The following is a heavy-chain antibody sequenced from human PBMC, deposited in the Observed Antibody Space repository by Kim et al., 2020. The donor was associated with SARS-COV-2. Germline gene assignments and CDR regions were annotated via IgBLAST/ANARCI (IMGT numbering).Heavy chain of an antibody. Sequence: SETLSLTCTVSGGSISSGGYYWSWIRQHPGKGLEWIGYIYYSGSTYYNPSLKSRVTISVDTSKNQFSLKLSSVTAADTAVYYCARVRGSREWLFPIAGAFDIWGQGTMVTVSS. CDR1: GGSISSGGYY. CDR2: IYYSGST. J-gene: IGHJ3*02. D-gene: IGHD3-3*01. CDR3: ARVRGSREWLFPIAGAFDI. V-gene: IGHV4-31*03.